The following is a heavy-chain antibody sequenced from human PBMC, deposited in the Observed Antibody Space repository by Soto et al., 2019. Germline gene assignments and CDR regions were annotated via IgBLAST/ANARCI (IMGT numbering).Heavy chain of an antibody. J-gene: IGHJ3*02. Sequence: SETLSLTCAVSGYSISSSNWWGCIRQPPGKGLEWIGYIYSSGSTYYNPSLKSRVTMSLDTSKNQFSLKLTSVTSVDTAVYYCARNMDTCSSLPFDIWGQGTMVTVS. D-gene: IGHD3-10*01. CDR2: IYSSGST. V-gene: IGHV4-28*01. CDR1: GYSISSSNW. CDR3: ARNMDTCSSLPFDI.